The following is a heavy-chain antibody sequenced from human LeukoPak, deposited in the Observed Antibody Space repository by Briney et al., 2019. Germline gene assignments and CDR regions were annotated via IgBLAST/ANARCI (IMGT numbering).Heavy chain of an antibody. CDR3: ARVYLFGEGWTHAFDI. CDR2: INPNSGGT. Sequence: ASVKVSCKASGYTFTGYYIHWVRQAPGQGLEWMGWINPNSGGTNYAQKFQGRVTMTRDTSISTAYMELSRLRSDDTAVYYCARVYLFGEGWTHAFDIWGQGTMVTVSS. J-gene: IGHJ3*02. D-gene: IGHD3-10*02. V-gene: IGHV1-2*02. CDR1: GYTFTGYY.